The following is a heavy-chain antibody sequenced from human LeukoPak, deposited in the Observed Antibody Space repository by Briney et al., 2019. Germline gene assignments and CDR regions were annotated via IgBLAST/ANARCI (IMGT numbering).Heavy chain of an antibody. CDR3: ARDPGRGTSYERAFDI. V-gene: IGHV1-46*01. CDR1: GYTFTSYG. D-gene: IGHD2-2*01. CDR2: INPSGGST. Sequence: ASVKVSCKASGYTFTSYGISWVRQAPGQGLEWMGIINPSGGSTSYAQKFQGRVTMTRDTSTSTVYMELSSLRSEDTAVYYCARDPGRGTSYERAFDIWGQGTMVTVSS. J-gene: IGHJ3*02.